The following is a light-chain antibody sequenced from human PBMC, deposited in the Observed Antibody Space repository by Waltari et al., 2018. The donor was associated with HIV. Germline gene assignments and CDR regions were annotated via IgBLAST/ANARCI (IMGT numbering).Light chain of an antibody. J-gene: IGLJ3*02. CDR3: TSYTTTNTWV. CDR2: EVS. Sequence: QSALTQPASVSGSPGQSITISCTGTDTDVGTYNYVSWFQHHPRKAPKLIISEVSNLPSGVSHLFPGSKSGNTASLIISGLQAEDEASYYCTSYTTTNTWVFGGGTNLTVL. CDR1: DTDVGTYNY. V-gene: IGLV2-14*01.